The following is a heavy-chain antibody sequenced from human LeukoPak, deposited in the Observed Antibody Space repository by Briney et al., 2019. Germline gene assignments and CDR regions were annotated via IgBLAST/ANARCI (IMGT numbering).Heavy chain of an antibody. V-gene: IGHV4-34*01. Sequence: SAETLSLTCAVYGGSFSGYYWSWIRQPPGKGLEWIGEINHSGSTNYNPSLKSRVTISVDTSKNQFSLKLSSVTAADTAVYYCARRSGHRSGWIYYWGQGTLVTVSS. D-gene: IGHD6-19*01. CDR3: ARRSGHRSGWIYY. CDR1: GGSFSGYY. J-gene: IGHJ4*02. CDR2: INHSGST.